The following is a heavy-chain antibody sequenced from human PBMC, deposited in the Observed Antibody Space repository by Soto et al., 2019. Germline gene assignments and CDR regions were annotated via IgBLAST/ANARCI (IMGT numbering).Heavy chain of an antibody. CDR2: ISPYKGHT. CDR1: GYSFTSCG. J-gene: IGHJ4*02. V-gene: IGHV1-18*01. D-gene: IGHD3-10*01. CDR3: VRDLDGSGSYYTDY. Sequence: QVQLVQSGAEVKKPGASVKVSCKASGYSFTSCGISWVRQAPGQGLEWMGWISPYKGHTNYAQNLQGRVTMTTDAATGTAYMELRSLISADSAVYYCVRDLDGSGSYYTDYWGQGTMVTVSS.